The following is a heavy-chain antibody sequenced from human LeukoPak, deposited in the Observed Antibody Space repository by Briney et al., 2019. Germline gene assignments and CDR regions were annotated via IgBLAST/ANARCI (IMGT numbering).Heavy chain of an antibody. CDR1: GFTFSGYW. CDR2: IKSDGSIT. Sequence: PGGSLRLSCAASGFTFSGYWMHWVRQAPGKGLAWVSRIKSDGSITSYADSVKGRVTISRDNAKNTLYLQMNSLRAEDTAVYYCARSDWFDPWGQGTLVIVSS. J-gene: IGHJ5*02. CDR3: ARSDWFDP. V-gene: IGHV3-74*01. D-gene: IGHD2-21*01.